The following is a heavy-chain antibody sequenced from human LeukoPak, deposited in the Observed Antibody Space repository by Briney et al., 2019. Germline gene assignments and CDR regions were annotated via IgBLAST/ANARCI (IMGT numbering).Heavy chain of an antibody. V-gene: IGHV3-7*01. J-gene: IGHJ4*02. CDR3: ARDRLASNMAGTFYYFDY. D-gene: IGHD6-19*01. CDR2: IKQDGSEK. CDR1: GFTFSSYW. Sequence: GGSLRLSCAASGFTFSSYWMSWVRQAPGKGLEWVANIKQDGSEKYYVDSVKGRFTISRDNAKNSLYLQMNSLRAEDTAVYYCARDRLASNMAGTFYYFDYWGQGTLVTVSS.